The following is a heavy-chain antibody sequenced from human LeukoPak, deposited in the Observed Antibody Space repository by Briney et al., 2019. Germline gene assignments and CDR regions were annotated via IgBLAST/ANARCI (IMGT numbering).Heavy chain of an antibody. CDR2: ISSSSSYI. D-gene: IGHD5-18*01. J-gene: IGHJ4*02. CDR1: GFTFSSYS. CDR3: ARGGIQLCRCPIPFDY. V-gene: IGHV3-21*01. Sequence: GGSLRLSCAASGFTFSSYSMNWVRQAPGKGLEWVSSISSSSSYIYYADSVKGRFTISRDNAKNSLYLQMNSLRAEDTAVYYRARGGIQLCRCPIPFDYWGQGTLVTVSP.